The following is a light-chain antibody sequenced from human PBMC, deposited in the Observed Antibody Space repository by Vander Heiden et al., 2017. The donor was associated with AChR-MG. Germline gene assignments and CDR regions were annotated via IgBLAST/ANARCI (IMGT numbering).Light chain of an antibody. V-gene: IGLV3-1*01. Sequence: SSELTQPPSVSVSPGQTATITCSGDLLGDKYASWYQQKPGQSPVLVIYKDIKRPSGIPERFSGSKSGNTATLTISGTQTIAEADYYCQAWDSFTVVFGGGTNLIV. CDR1: LLGDKY. CDR3: QAWDSFTVV. CDR2: KDI. J-gene: IGLJ3*02.